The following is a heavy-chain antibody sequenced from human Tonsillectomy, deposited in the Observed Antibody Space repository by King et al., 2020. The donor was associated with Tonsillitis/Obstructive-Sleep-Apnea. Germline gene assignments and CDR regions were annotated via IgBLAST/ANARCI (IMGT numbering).Heavy chain of an antibody. Sequence: VQLVESGGGLVQPGRSLRLSCTASGFTFGDYAMSWVRQAPGKGLEWVGFIRSKAYGGTTAYVASVKGRFTISRDDSKSIAYLQMNSLKTEDTAVYYCTSVETGSYYYYGMDVWGQGTTVTVSS. J-gene: IGHJ6*02. CDR1: GFTFGDYA. V-gene: IGHV3-49*04. D-gene: IGHD3-10*01. CDR2: IRSKAYGGTT. CDR3: TSVETGSYYYYGMDV.